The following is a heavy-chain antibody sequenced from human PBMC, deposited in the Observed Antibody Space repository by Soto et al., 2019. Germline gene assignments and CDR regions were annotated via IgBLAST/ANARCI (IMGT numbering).Heavy chain of an antibody. D-gene: IGHD3-10*01. Sequence: ASVKVSCKASGYTFTGYYMHWVRQAPGQGLEWMGWINPNSGGTNYAQKLQGRVTMTRDTSISTAYMELSRLRSDDTAVYYCARDYGGSVKRYYFDYWGQGTLVTVSS. CDR2: INPNSGGT. CDR3: ARDYGGSVKRYYFDY. V-gene: IGHV1-2*02. J-gene: IGHJ4*02. CDR1: GYTFTGYY.